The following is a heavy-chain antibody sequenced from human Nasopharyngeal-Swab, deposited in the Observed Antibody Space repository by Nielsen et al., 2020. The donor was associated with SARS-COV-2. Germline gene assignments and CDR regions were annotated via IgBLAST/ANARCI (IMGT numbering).Heavy chain of an antibody. V-gene: IGHV4-4*02. CDR3: ARAGTTSPETPFDC. CDR2: IYHSGST. Sequence: WIRQPPGKGLEWIGEIYHSGSTNYNPSLKSRVTISVDKSKNQFSLKLSSVTAADTAVYYCARAGTTSPETPFDCWGQGTLVTVSS. J-gene: IGHJ4*02. D-gene: IGHD1-1*01.